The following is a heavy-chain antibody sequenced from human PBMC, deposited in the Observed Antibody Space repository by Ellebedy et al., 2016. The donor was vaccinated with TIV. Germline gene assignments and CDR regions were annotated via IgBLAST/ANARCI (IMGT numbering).Heavy chain of an antibody. Sequence: GESLKISCAASGLTFTDYWMNWFRLAPGKGLEWVANIKQDGSEQNYVGSVKGRFTISRDNAKNSLSLQMNTLRTEDTAVYYCAGGRWWLVDHWGQGIMVTVSS. J-gene: IGHJ5*02. CDR3: AGGRWWLVDH. CDR1: GLTFTDYW. V-gene: IGHV3-7*01. CDR2: IKQDGSEQ. D-gene: IGHD2-15*01.